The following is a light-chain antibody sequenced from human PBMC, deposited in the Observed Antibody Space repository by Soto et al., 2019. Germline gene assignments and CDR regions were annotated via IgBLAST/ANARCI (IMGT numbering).Light chain of an antibody. CDR1: SSDVGGYNY. J-gene: IGLJ1*01. Sequence: QSALTQPASVSGSPGQSINISSTGTSSDVGGYNYVSWYQQHPGKAPKLMIYDVSNRPSGVSNRFSGSKSGNTASLTISGLQAEDEADYYCSSYTSSSSYVFGTGTKVTVL. CDR2: DVS. V-gene: IGLV2-14*01. CDR3: SSYTSSSSYV.